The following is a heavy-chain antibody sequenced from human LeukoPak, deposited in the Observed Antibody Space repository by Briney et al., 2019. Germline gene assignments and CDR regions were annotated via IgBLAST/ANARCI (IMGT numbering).Heavy chain of an antibody. CDR1: GGSISSSSYY. J-gene: IGHJ5*02. Sequence: PSETLSLTXTVSGGSISSSSYYWGWIRQPPGKGLEWIGSIYYSGSTYYNPSLKSRVTISVDTSKNQFSLKLSSVTAADTAVYYCARGHASGSNFAWFDPWGQGTLVTVSS. CDR2: IYYSGST. V-gene: IGHV4-39*01. D-gene: IGHD3-10*01. CDR3: ARGHASGSNFAWFDP.